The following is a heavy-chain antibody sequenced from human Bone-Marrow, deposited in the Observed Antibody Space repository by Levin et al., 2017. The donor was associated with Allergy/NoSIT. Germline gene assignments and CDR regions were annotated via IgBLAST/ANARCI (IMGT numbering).Heavy chain of an antibody. J-gene: IGHJ4*02. CDR1: GFTFDDYA. D-gene: IGHD3-22*01. CDR2: ISWNSGSI. CDR3: AKDMSDSSGYSTASFDY. Sequence: SLKISCAASGFTFDDYAMHWVRQAPGKGLEWVSGISWNSGSIGYADSVKGRFTISRDNAKNSLYLQMNSLRAEDTALYYCAKDMSDSSGYSTASFDYWGQGTLVTVSS. V-gene: IGHV3-9*01.